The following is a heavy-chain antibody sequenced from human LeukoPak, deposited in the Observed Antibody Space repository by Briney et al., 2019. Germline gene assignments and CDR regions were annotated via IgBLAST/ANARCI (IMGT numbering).Heavy chain of an antibody. Sequence: ASVKVSCKASGYTFTGYYMHWVRQAPGQGLEWMGWINPNSGGTNYAQKFQGRVTMTRDTSISTAYMELSRLRSDDTAVYYCASGSWSDYYYYHYMDVWGKGTTVTVSS. CDR1: GYTFTGYY. CDR2: INPNSGGT. CDR3: ASGSWSDYYYYHYMDV. J-gene: IGHJ6*03. D-gene: IGHD6-13*01. V-gene: IGHV1-2*02.